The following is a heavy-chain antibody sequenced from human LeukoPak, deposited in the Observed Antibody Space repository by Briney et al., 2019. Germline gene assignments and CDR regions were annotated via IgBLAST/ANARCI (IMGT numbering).Heavy chain of an antibody. D-gene: IGHD3-22*01. CDR3: ARVSQTPAYYYTSGYYYHGY. CDR2: ISGSGGST. Sequence: GGSLRLSCAASGFTFSSYAMSWVRQAPGKGLEWVSAISGSGGSTYYADSVKGRFTISRDNSKNTLYLQMNSLRAEDTAVYYCARVSQTPAYYYTSGYYYHGYWGQGTRVTVSS. J-gene: IGHJ4*02. V-gene: IGHV3-23*01. CDR1: GFTFSSYA.